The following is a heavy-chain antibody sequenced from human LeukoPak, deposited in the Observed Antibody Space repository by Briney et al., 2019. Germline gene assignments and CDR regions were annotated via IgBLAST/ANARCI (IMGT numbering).Heavy chain of an antibody. Sequence: GGSLRLSCAASGFTFSDYYMSWIRQAPGKGLEYVSSISSNGGSTYYADSVKGRFTISRDNSKNTLYLQMSSLRDEDTAVYYCVKAGRTGTTYYYYYGMDVWGQGTTVTVSS. CDR2: ISSNGGST. J-gene: IGHJ6*02. CDR3: VKAGRTGTTYYYYYGMDV. D-gene: IGHD1-1*01. V-gene: IGHV3-64D*09. CDR1: GFTFSDYY.